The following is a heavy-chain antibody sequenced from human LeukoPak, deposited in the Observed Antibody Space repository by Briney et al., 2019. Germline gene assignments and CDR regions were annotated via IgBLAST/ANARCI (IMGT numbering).Heavy chain of an antibody. Sequence: ASVKVSCKASGGTFSSYAISWVRQAPGQGLEWMGGIIPIFGTANYAQKFQGRVTMTRDTSTSTVYMELSSLRSEDTAVYYCARDSAYCGGDCYGPFDYWGQGTLVTVSS. CDR2: IIPIFGTA. V-gene: IGHV1-69*05. CDR3: ARDSAYCGGDCYGPFDY. J-gene: IGHJ4*02. CDR1: GGTFSSYA. D-gene: IGHD2-21*02.